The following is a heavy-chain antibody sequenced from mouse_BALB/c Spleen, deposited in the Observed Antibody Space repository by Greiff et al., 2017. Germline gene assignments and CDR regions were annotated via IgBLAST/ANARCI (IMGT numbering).Heavy chain of an antibody. V-gene: IGHV2-9*02. Sequence: QVQLQESGPGLVAPSQSLSITCTVSGFSLTSYGVHWVRQPPGKGLEWLGVIWAGGSTNYNSALMSRLSISKDNSKSQVFLKMNSLQTADTAMYYCARDKGGFITTVVAGAMDYWGQGTSVTVSS. J-gene: IGHJ4*01. CDR1: GFSLTSYG. CDR2: IWAGGST. D-gene: IGHD1-1*01. CDR3: ARDKGGFITTVVAGAMDY.